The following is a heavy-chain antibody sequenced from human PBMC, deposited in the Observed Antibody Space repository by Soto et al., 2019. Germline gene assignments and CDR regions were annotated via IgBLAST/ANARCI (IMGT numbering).Heavy chain of an antibody. Sequence: QVQLVESGGGVVQPGRSLRLSCAASGFTFSSYAMHWVRQAPGKGLEWVAVISYDGSNKYYADSVKGRFTISRDDSKNTLYLQMNSLRAEDTAVYYCARDIVVVVAAGMDVW. J-gene: IGHJ6*01. CDR1: GFTFSSYA. CDR3: ARDIVVVVAAGMDV. V-gene: IGHV3-30-3*01. CDR2: ISYDGSNK. D-gene: IGHD2-15*01.